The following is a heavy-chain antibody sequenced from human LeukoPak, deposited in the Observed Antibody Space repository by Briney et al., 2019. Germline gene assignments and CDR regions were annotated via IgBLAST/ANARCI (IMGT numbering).Heavy chain of an antibody. CDR2: ISSSSTI. Sequence: AGGSLRLSCAASGFTFNTYSMNWVRQPPGKGLEWVSCISSSSTIYYSDSVKGRFTISRDNAKNSLYLQMNSLRAEDAAVYYCATLRFLEWLLFPEYFQHWGQGTLVTVSS. J-gene: IGHJ1*01. V-gene: IGHV3-48*04. CDR1: GFTFNTYS. CDR3: ATLRFLEWLLFPEYFQH. D-gene: IGHD3-3*01.